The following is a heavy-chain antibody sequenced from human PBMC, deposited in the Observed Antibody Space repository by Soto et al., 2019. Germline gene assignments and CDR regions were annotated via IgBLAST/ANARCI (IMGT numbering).Heavy chain of an antibody. Sequence: GASVKVSCKASGYTFTSYGISWVRQAPGQGLEWMGWISAYNGNTNYAQKLQGRVTMTTDTSTSTAYMELRSLRSDDTAVYYCARGSRWFGELLHPSDYWGQGTLVTVSS. CDR3: ARGSRWFGELLHPSDY. J-gene: IGHJ4*02. CDR2: ISAYNGNT. CDR1: GYTFTSYG. D-gene: IGHD3-10*01. V-gene: IGHV1-18*01.